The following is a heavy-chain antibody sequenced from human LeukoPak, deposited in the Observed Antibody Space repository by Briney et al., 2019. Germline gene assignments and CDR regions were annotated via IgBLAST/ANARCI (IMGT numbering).Heavy chain of an antibody. CDR2: IYSSGSI. Sequence: SETLSLTCTVSGGSISSYYWSWIRQPAGKGLEWIGRIYSSGSINYNPSLKSRVTMSVDTSKNQSSLKLTSVTAADTAVYYCARAPVIMVRGVVMPNNKGEIAYYFDFWGQGTLVTVSS. CDR1: GGSISSYY. J-gene: IGHJ4*02. V-gene: IGHV4-4*07. D-gene: IGHD3-10*01. CDR3: ARAPVIMVRGVVMPNNKGEIAYYFDF.